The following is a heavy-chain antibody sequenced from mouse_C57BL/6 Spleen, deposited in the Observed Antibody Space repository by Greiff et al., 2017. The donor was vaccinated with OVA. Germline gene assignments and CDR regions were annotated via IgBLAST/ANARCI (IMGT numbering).Heavy chain of an antibody. CDR1: GYAFSSYW. CDR3: AKGAGDY. J-gene: IGHJ2*01. V-gene: IGHV1-80*01. Sequence: VQLQQSGAELVKPGASVKISCKASGYAFSSYWMNWVKQRTGKGLEWIGQIYPGDGDTNYNGKFKGKATLTADKYSSTAYMKLSSLTSEDSAVSFCAKGAGDYWGQGTTLTVSS. CDR2: IYPGDGDT.